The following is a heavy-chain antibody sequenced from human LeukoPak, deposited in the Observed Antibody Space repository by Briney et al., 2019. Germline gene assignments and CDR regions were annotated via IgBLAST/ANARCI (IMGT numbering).Heavy chain of an antibody. CDR3: ARGGKNYFDF. D-gene: IGHD1-26*01. CDR2: ISAYDGET. V-gene: IGHV1-18*01. CDR1: GYSFTSYG. J-gene: IGHJ4*02. Sequence: GASVKVSCKASGYSFTSYGISWVREAPGRGLEWVGYISAYDGETRYAQKFQGRVTLTTDTSTGTVYMEMRRLRSDDTAVYYCARGGKNYFDFWDQGTLVTVSS.